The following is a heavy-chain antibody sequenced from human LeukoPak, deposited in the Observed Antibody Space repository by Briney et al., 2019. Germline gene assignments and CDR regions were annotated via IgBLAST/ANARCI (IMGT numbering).Heavy chain of an antibody. J-gene: IGHJ5*02. D-gene: IGHD3-3*01. CDR2: FDPEDGET. CDR3: ATVLSITIFGVVESGIDP. V-gene: IGHV1-24*01. CDR1: GYTLTELS. Sequence: GASVKVSCKVSGYTLTELSMHWVRQAPGKGLEWMGGFDPEDGETIYAQKCQGRVAMTEDTSTDTAYMELSSLRSEDTAVYYCATVLSITIFGVVESGIDPWGQGTLDTVSS.